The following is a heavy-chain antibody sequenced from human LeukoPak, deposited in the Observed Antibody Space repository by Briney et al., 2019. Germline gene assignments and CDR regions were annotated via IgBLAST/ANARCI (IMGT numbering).Heavy chain of an antibody. J-gene: IGHJ4*02. Sequence: ASVRVSCEASGYTFTSYRISLVRQAPGQGLEWMGWISAYNGNTNYAQKLQGRVTMTTDTSTSTAYMELRSLSSDDTAVYYCARVSRWVYAGDYWGQGTLVTVSS. D-gene: IGHD2-8*01. CDR2: ISAYNGNT. CDR1: GYTFTSYR. V-gene: IGHV1-18*01. CDR3: ARVSRWVYAGDY.